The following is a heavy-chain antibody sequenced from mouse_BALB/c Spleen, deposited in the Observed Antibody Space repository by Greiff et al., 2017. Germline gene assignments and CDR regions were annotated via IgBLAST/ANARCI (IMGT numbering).Heavy chain of an antibody. J-gene: IGHJ3*01. CDR1: GFTFSSYT. V-gene: IGHV5-12-2*01. Sequence: VQLKESGGGLVQPGGSLKLSCAASGFTFSSYTMSWVRQTPEKRLEWVAYISNGGGSTYYPDTVKGRFTISRDNAKNTLYLQMSSLKSEDTAMYYCARHMITTGWFAYWGQGTLVTVSA. CDR3: ARHMITTGWFAY. CDR2: ISNGGGST. D-gene: IGHD2-4*01.